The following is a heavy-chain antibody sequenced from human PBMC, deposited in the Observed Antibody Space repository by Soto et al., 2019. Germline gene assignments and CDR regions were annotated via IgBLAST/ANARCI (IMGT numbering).Heavy chain of an antibody. Sequence: SETLSLTCTVSGGSISSSSYYWGWIRQPPGKGLEWIGSIYYSGSTYYNPSLKSRVTISVDTSKNQFSLKLSSVTAADTAVYYCARRRASRDDWSGTYTQKSNWFDPWGQGTLVTVSS. J-gene: IGHJ5*02. CDR3: ARRRASRDDWSGTYTQKSNWFDP. V-gene: IGHV4-39*01. CDR1: GGSISSSSYY. D-gene: IGHD3-9*01. CDR2: IYYSGST.